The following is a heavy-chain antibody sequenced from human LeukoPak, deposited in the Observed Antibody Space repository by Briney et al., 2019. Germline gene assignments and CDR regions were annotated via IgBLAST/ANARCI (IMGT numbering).Heavy chain of an antibody. D-gene: IGHD3-10*01. V-gene: IGHV3-15*01. CDR1: GFTFSDAW. Sequence: GESLRLTCAATGFTFSDAWMTWLRQAPGKGLGWVGRIKSKSAGGTTEYAAPVKGRFTISRDDSKDTLFLQMNSLKTEDTAMYYCIADVPTMVAQIDYWGQGTRVTVSS. J-gene: IGHJ4*02. CDR3: IADVPTMVAQIDY. CDR2: IKSKSAGGTT.